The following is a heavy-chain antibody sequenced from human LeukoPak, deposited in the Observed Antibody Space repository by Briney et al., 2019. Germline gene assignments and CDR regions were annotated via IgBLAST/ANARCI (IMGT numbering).Heavy chain of an antibody. V-gene: IGHV1-18*01. CDR3: ARDFRGGYDFWSGYYTPYYFDY. D-gene: IGHD3-3*01. Sequence: GASVKVSCKASGYTFTSYGISWVRQAPGQGLEWMGWISAYNGNTNYAQKLQGRVTMTTDTSTGTAYMELRSLRSDDTAVYYCARDFRGGYDFWSGYYTPYYFDYWGQGTLVTVSS. CDR1: GYTFTSYG. J-gene: IGHJ4*02. CDR2: ISAYNGNT.